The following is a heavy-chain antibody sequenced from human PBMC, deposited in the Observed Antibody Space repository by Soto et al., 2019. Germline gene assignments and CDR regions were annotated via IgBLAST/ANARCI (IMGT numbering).Heavy chain of an antibody. D-gene: IGHD6-19*01. CDR3: AREGAVAGSQDF. CDR2: IWYDGSKK. V-gene: IGHV3-33*01. J-gene: IGHJ4*02. CDR1: GFIFSDYG. Sequence: QVQLVESGGGVVQPGKSLRLSCAASGFIFSDYGIHWVRQAPGKGLEWVALIWYDGSKKYYAYSVKGRFTVSRDNINSTLCLEMNSLRVEDSAVYYCAREGAVAGSQDFWGQGTLVTVSS.